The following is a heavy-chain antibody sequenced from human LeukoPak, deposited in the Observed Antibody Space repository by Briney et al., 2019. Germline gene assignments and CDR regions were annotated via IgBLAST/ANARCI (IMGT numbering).Heavy chain of an antibody. Sequence: SETLSLTCGVSGESLSTYFWTWIRQSPGKGREWIGEISQSGSTLYNPSLKSRVTISLDTSKSHFSLKLTSVTAADTAMYYCARGSAYYYSYMDVWGNGTAVTVS. CDR3: ARGSAYYYSYMDV. CDR1: GESLSTYF. CDR2: ISQSGST. V-gene: IGHV4-34*01. J-gene: IGHJ6*03.